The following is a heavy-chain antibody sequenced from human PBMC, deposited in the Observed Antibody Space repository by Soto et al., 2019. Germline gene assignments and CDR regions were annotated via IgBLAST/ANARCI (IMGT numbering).Heavy chain of an antibody. Sequence: QVQLQESGPGLVKPSQTLSLTCTVSGGSISSGGYYWCWIRQDPGKGLEWIGYIYYSGSTYYNPSLKSRVTISVDTSKNQFSLKLSSVTAADTAVYYCARGGSGSYWFDPWGQGTLVTVSS. CDR1: GGSISSGGYY. J-gene: IGHJ5*02. CDR2: IYYSGST. D-gene: IGHD1-26*01. CDR3: ARGGSGSYWFDP. V-gene: IGHV4-31*03.